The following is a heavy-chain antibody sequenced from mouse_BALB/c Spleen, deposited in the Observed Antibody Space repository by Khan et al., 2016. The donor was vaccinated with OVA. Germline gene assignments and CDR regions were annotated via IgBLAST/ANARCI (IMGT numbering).Heavy chain of an antibody. Sequence: EVQLQESGPGLVKPSQSLSLTCTVTGYSITSDYAWNWIRQFPGNKLEWMGYIRYSGSTSYNPSLKSRITITRDTSKNQFFLQLNSVTTEDTATYYCARSRMANWGQGTTLTVSA. CDR3: ARSRMAN. V-gene: IGHV3-2*02. CDR2: IRYSGST. J-gene: IGHJ2*01. CDR1: GYSITSDYA.